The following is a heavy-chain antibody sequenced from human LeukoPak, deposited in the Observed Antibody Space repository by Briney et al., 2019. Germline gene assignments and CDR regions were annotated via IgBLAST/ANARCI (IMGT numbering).Heavy chain of an antibody. Sequence: GGSLRLSCAASGFTFSSYWMSWVRQAPGKGLEWVASIKQDRSEKYCVDSVKGRFTISRDNANNSLYLQMNSLRADDTAVYYCARDIGLRKAAPPGWCDPWGQGALVTVSS. J-gene: IGHJ5*02. CDR3: ARDIGLRKAAPPGWCDP. V-gene: IGHV3-7*01. D-gene: IGHD6-6*01. CDR2: IKQDRSEK. CDR1: GFTFSSYW.